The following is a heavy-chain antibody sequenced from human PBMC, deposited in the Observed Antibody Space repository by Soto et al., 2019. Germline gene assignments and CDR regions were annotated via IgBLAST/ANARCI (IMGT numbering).Heavy chain of an antibody. CDR1: GYSFTSYW. Sequence: GESLKISCKGSGYSFTSYWIGWVRQMPGKGLEWMGIIYPGDSDTRYSPSFQGQVTISADKSISTAYLQWSSLKASDTAMYYCARQKDYGKWSYYNTFGYWGQGTLVTVSS. J-gene: IGHJ4*02. CDR2: IYPGDSDT. V-gene: IGHV5-51*01. CDR3: ARQKDYGKWSYYNTFGY. D-gene: IGHD3-10*01.